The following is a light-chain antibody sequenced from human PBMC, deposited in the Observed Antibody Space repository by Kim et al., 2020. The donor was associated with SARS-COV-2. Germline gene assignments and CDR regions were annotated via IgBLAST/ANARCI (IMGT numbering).Light chain of an antibody. Sequence: SATINCKSSQSVLYSSNNKNYLAWYQHKPGQPPKLLIYLASTRESGVPDRFSGSGSGTDFTLTISSLQAEDVAVYYCQQYYSVPYTFGQGTKLEI. V-gene: IGKV4-1*01. J-gene: IGKJ2*01. CDR1: QSVLYSSNNKNY. CDR2: LAS. CDR3: QQYYSVPYT.